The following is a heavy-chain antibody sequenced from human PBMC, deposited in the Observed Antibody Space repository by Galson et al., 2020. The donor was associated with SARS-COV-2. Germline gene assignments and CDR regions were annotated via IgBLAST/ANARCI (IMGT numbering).Heavy chain of an antibody. CDR2: MNPNSGNT. Sequence: ASVKVSCKASGYTFTSYDINWVRQATGQGLEWMGWMNPNSGNTGYAQKFQGRVTMTRNTSISTAYMELSSLRSEDTAVYYCARWLAARDYYYYYMDVWGKGTTVTVSS. CDR1: GYTFTSYD. D-gene: IGHD6-6*01. V-gene: IGHV1-8*01. J-gene: IGHJ6*03. CDR3: ARWLAARDYYYYYMDV.